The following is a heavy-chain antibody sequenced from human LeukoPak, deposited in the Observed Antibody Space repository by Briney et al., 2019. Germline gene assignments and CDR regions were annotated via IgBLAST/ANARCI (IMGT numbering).Heavy chain of an antibody. CDR2: ISAYNGNT. Sequence: ASVKVSCKASGYTFTSYGISWVRQAPGQGLEWMGWISAYNGNTNYAQKLQGRVTMTTDTSTSTAYMELRSLRSDDTAVYYCARSAPANPYQLLWVVYFDYWGQGTLVTVSS. CDR1: GYTFTSYG. CDR3: ARSAPANPYQLLWVVYFDY. D-gene: IGHD2-2*01. V-gene: IGHV1-18*01. J-gene: IGHJ4*02.